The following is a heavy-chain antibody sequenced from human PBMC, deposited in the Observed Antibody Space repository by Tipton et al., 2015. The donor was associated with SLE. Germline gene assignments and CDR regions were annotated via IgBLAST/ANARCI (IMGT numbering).Heavy chain of an antibody. CDR3: ARSGSYPYYYYYMDV. CDR1: GASISSGGYY. J-gene: IGHJ6*03. V-gene: IGHV4-31*03. CDR2: IYYSGST. Sequence: TLSLTCTVSGASISSGGYYWSWIRQHPGKGLEWIGYIYYSGSTYYNPSLKSRLTISVDTSKNQFSLKLSSVTAADTAVYYCARSGSYPYYYYYMDVWGKGTTVTVSS. D-gene: IGHD1-26*01.